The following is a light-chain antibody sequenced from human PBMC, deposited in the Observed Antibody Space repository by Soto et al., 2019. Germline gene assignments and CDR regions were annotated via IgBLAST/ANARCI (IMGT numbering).Light chain of an antibody. CDR2: EVR. Sequence: QSALTQPASVSGSPGQSITISCTGTSSDVGGYNYVSWYQQHPGKVPKLIIYEVRNRPSGVSPRFSGSKSGNMASLTISGLLAEDEADYYCMSRTSTVTFVFGTGTKVT. J-gene: IGLJ1*01. V-gene: IGLV2-14*01. CDR3: MSRTSTVTFV. CDR1: SSDVGGYNY.